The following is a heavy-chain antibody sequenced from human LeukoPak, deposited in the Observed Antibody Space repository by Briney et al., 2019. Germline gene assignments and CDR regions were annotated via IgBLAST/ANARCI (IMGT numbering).Heavy chain of an antibody. V-gene: IGHV4-39*01. CDR1: DGSITKNNFS. J-gene: IGHJ4*02. CDR3: AREGTTITTWDS. Sequence: SETLSLACTVSDGSITKNNFSWGWLPQPPGKGLEWIGSIYYSGSTYYNPSLKSRVTISVDTSKNQFSLKLNSVTAADTAVYYCAREGTTITTWDSWGQGTLVTVSS. D-gene: IGHD4-11*01. CDR2: IYYSGST.